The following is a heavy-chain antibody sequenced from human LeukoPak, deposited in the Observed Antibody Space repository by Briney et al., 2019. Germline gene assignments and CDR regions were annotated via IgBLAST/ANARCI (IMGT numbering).Heavy chain of an antibody. D-gene: IGHD3-10*01. CDR3: ARVVVVRGVIIFGGVLYYFDY. V-gene: IGHV4-30-4*01. CDR1: GGSISSGDYY. J-gene: IGHJ4*02. CDR2: IYYSGST. Sequence: SETLSLTCTVSGGSISSGDYYWSWIRQPPGKGLEWIGYIYYSGSTYYNPSLKSRVTISVDTSKNQFSLKLSSVAAADTAVYYCARVVVVRGVIIFGGVLYYFDYWGQGTLVTVSS.